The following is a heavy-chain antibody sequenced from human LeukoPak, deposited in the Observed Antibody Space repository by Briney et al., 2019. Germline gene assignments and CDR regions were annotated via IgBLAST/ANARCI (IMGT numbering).Heavy chain of an antibody. V-gene: IGHV7-4-1*02. J-gene: IGHJ6*03. CDR3: ARDTIVVVPAATRTQNYYYYYMDV. Sequence: ASVKVSCTASGYTFTSYAMNWVRQAPGQGLEWMGCINTNTGNPTYAHGFTGRFVLSLDTSVSTAYLQIISLKAEDTAVYYCARDTIVVVPAATRTQNYYYYYMDVWGKGTTVTVSS. D-gene: IGHD2-2*01. CDR1: GYTFTSYA. CDR2: INTNTGNP.